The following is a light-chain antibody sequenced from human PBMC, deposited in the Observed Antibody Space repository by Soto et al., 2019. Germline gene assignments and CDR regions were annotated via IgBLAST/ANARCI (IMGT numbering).Light chain of an antibody. V-gene: IGKV1-33*01. CDR3: QRYDKLPPGAIT. J-gene: IGKJ4*01. CDR2: DAS. Sequence: DIQMTQSPSSLSASVGDRVTITCQARQDISNYLNWYQQKPGKAPKLLIYDASNLETGVPSRFSGSGSETDFTFTISSLQPEDIATYYCQRYDKLPPGAITCGGGTKVEIK. CDR1: QDISNY.